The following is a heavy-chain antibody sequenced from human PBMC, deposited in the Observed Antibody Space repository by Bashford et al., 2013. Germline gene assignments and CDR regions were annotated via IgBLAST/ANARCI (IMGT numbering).Heavy chain of an antibody. J-gene: IGHJ4*02. V-gene: IGHV1-69*04. CDR1: GGTFSSYA. Sequence: SVKVSCKASGGTFSSYAISWVRQAPGQGLEWMGRIIPILGIANYAQKFQGRVTITADKSTSTAYMELSSLRSEDTAVYYCARDEAVAGLVLYYFDYWGQGTLVTVSS. CDR2: IIPILGIA. CDR3: ARDEAVAGLVLYYFDY. D-gene: IGHD6-19*01.